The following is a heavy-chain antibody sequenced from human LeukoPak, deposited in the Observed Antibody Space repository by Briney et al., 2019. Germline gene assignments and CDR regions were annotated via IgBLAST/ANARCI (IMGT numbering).Heavy chain of an antibody. V-gene: IGHV4-34*01. CDR2: INRSGST. CDR1: GGSFSGYY. CDR3: ARVKEGATFYYYAMDV. D-gene: IGHD1-26*01. J-gene: IGHJ6*02. Sequence: SETLSLTCAVYGGSFSGYYWSWLRQPPGKGLEWIGEINRSGSTNNNLSLKTRVTISVDTSKKQFSLNLSSVTAADTAVYYCARVKEGATFYYYAMDVWGQGTTVTVSS.